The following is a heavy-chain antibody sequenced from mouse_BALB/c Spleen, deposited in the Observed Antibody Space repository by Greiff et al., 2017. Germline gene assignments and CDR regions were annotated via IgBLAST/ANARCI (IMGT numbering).Heavy chain of an antibody. CDR1: GYSITSDYA. CDR2: ISYSGST. V-gene: IGHV3-2*02. J-gene: IGHJ4*01. D-gene: IGHD2-3*01. Sequence: VQLQQSGPGLVKPSQSLSLTCTVTGYSITSDYAWNWIRQFPGNKLEWMGYISYSGSTSYNPSLKSRISITRDTSKNQFFLQLNSVTTEDTATYYCARSDGYPYAMDYWGQGTSVTVSS. CDR3: ARSDGYPYAMDY.